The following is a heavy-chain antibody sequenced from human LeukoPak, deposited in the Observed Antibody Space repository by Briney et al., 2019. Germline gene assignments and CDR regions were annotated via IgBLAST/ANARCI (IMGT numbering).Heavy chain of an antibody. CDR3: ARTPAIYDISGYFDY. CDR1: GGTFSSYT. Sequence: GASVKVSCKASGGTFSSYTINWVRQAPGQRLEWMGGIIPIFGIVNYAQEFQGRVTITADESTSTAYMELSSLRSEDTAVYYCARTPAIYDISGYFDYWGQGTLITVSS. D-gene: IGHD3-22*01. CDR2: IIPIFGIV. V-gene: IGHV1-69*13. J-gene: IGHJ4*02.